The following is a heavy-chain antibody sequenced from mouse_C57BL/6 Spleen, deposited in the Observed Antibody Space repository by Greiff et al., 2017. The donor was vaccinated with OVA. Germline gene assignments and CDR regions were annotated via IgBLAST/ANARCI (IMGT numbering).Heavy chain of an antibody. Sequence: QVQLKESVPELVKPGASVKISCKASGYAFSSSWMNWVKQRPGKGLEWIGRIYPGDGDTNYNGKFKGKATLTADKSSSTAYMQLSSLTSEDSAVYFCAPYDYDGAYWGQGTLVTVSA. CDR3: APYDYDGAY. J-gene: IGHJ3*01. CDR2: IYPGDGDT. CDR1: GYAFSSSW. V-gene: IGHV1-82*01. D-gene: IGHD2-4*01.